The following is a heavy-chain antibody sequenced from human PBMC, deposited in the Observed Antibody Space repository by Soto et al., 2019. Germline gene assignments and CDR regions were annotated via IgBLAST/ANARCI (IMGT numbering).Heavy chain of an antibody. CDR3: VTRSRGLQSSPPRLDS. CDR2: ISGSGFTT. J-gene: IGHJ4*02. V-gene: IGHV3-23*01. D-gene: IGHD4-4*01. CDR1: GLTFSGYG. Sequence: EVQLLESGGGLVQPGGSLRLSCAASGLTFSGYGMSWVRQAPGTGLEWVSSISGSGFTTYYADSLKGRFTVSRDDSKNILFLQMNSLRAEDTAVYYCVTRSRGLQSSPPRLDSWGQGTLVTVSS.